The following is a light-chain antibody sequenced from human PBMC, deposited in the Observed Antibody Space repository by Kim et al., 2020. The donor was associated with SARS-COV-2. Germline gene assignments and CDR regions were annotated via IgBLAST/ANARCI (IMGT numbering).Light chain of an antibody. CDR2: QHT. J-gene: IGLJ3*02. CDR3: QAWDSSTAV. V-gene: IGLV3-1*01. CDR1: KLGDKY. Sequence: VSPGQKASITCSGSKLGDKYAYWYQKKPGQSPILVIYQHTKRPSGISQRFSGSSFGNTATLTISRAQTMDEADYYCQAWDSSTAVFGGGTKLTVL.